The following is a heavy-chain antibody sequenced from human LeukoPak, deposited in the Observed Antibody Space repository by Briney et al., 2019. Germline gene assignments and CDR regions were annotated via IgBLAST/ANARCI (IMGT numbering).Heavy chain of an antibody. V-gene: IGHV3-21*01. Sequence: GGSLRLSCAASGFTVSNKYMSWVRQAPGKGLEWVSSISSSSSYIYYADSVKGRFTISRDNANNSLYLQMNSLRAEDTAVYYCARDDVYGSGSYMYWGQGTLVTVSS. D-gene: IGHD3-10*01. CDR2: ISSSSSYI. CDR1: GFTVSNKY. CDR3: ARDDVYGSGSYMY. J-gene: IGHJ4*02.